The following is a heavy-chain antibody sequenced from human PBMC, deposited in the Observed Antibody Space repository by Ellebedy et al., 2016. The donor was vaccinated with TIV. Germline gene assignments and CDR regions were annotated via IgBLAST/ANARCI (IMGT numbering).Heavy chain of an antibody. CDR3: STGFY. J-gene: IGHJ4*02. V-gene: IGHV3-15*01. Sequence: GESLKISCAASGFTFSNAWMNWVRQAPGQGLEWVGSIKSKTDGGTTDYAAPVKGRFTISRDDSKNTLYLQMNSLKTEDTAVYYCSTGFYWGQGTLVTVSS. CDR2: IKSKTDGGTT. CDR1: GFTFSNAW.